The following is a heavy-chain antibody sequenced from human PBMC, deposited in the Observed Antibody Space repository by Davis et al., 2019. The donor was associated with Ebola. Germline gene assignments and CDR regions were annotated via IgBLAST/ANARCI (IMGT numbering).Heavy chain of an antibody. CDR3: ARDQSGCLGYSSSWYAYAFDI. CDR1: GYTFTGYY. V-gene: IGHV1-46*01. Sequence: ASVKVSCKASGYTFTGYYMHWVRQPPGQGLEWMGIINPSGGSTSYAKKFQGRVTMTRDTSTSTVYMELSSLRSEDTAVYYCARDQSGCLGYSSSWYAYAFDIWGQGTMVTVSS. CDR2: INPSGGST. J-gene: IGHJ3*02. D-gene: IGHD6-13*01.